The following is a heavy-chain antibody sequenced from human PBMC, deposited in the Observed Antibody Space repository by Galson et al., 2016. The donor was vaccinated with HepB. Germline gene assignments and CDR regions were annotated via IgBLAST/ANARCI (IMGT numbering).Heavy chain of an antibody. D-gene: IGHD3-22*01. CDR2: INAGNGNT. CDR1: GYTFTSYA. J-gene: IGHJ4*02. V-gene: IGHV1-3*01. CDR3: ARGPTPYYYDRSGPFDY. Sequence: SVKVSCKASGYTFTSYAVHWVRQAPGQRLEWMGWINAGNGNTMYAQKYQGTVTISRDTSASTAYLELSSLRSEDTAVYYCARGPTPYYYDRSGPFDYWGQGTLVTVSS.